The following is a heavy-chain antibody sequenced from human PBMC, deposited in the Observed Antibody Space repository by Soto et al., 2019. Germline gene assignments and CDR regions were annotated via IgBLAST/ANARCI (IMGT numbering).Heavy chain of an antibody. Sequence: QVQLVQSGTEVKKPGSSVKVSCKASGGIFSRSGFHWVRQAPGQGLEWMGMIVPSVDTTNYAQKFQARVTISADQFTSTVYMELRSLRSEDTAVYYCARCPPPPDTADPYAVDVWGQGTRVIVTS. J-gene: IGHJ6*02. CDR3: ARCPPPPDTADPYAVDV. D-gene: IGHD5-18*01. CDR2: IVPSVDTT. CDR1: GGIFSRSG. V-gene: IGHV1-69*18.